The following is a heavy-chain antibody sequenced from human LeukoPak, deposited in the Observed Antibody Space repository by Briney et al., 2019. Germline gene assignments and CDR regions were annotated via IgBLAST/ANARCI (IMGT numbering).Heavy chain of an antibody. J-gene: IGHJ4*02. D-gene: IGHD3-9*01. CDR3: ARAPGRYYDIDY. V-gene: IGHV3-11*06. CDR2: ISSSSSYT. CDR1: GFTFSVYY. Sequence: GGSLRLSCAASGFTFSVYYMSWIRQAPGKGLEWVSYISSSSSYTNYADSVKGRFTISRDNAKNSLYLQMNSLRAEDTAVYYCARAPGRYYDIDYWGQGTLATVSS.